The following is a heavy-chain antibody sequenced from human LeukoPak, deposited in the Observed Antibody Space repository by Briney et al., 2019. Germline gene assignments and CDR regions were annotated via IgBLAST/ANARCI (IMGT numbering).Heavy chain of an antibody. V-gene: IGHV3-21*01. CDR1: GFTFSSYS. J-gene: IGHJ4*02. Sequence: GGSLRLSCAASGFTFSSYSMNWVRQAPGKGLEWVSSISSCSSYIYYADSVKGRFTISRDNAKNSLYLQMNSLRAEDTAVYYCARDRSSPRSGWSPTLDYWGQGTLVTVSS. D-gene: IGHD6-19*01. CDR3: ARDRSSPRSGWSPTLDY. CDR2: ISSCSSYI.